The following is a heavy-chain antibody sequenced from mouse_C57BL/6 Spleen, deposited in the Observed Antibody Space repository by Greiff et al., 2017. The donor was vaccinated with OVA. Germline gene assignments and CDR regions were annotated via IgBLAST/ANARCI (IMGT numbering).Heavy chain of an antibody. Sequence: QVQLQQPGAELVKPGASVKLSCKASGYTFTSYWMQWVKQRPGQGLEWIGEIDPSDSYTNYNQKFKGKATLTVDTSSSTAYMQLSSLTSEDSAVYYCARGLYSNFWGQGTLVTVSA. J-gene: IGHJ3*01. D-gene: IGHD2-5*01. CDR1: GYTFTSYW. CDR2: IDPSDSYT. CDR3: ARGLYSNF. V-gene: IGHV1-50*01.